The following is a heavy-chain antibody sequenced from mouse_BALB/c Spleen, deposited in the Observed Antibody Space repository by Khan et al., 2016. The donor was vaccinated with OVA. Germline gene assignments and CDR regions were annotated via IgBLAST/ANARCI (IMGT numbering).Heavy chain of an antibody. V-gene: IGHV1-7*01. CDR3: TRRGLFGIFVY. CDR2: INPSTGYT. CDR1: GSTFTSYW. D-gene: IGHD1-1*02. J-gene: IGHJ3*01. Sequence: QVQLQQSGAELTNPGASVKMSCKASGSTFTSYWMHWVKQRPGQGLEWIGYINPSTGYTEYNQKFKDKATLTTDKSSSTAYMQLSSLTSEDSVVYYCTRRGLFGIFVYWGQGTLVTVSA.